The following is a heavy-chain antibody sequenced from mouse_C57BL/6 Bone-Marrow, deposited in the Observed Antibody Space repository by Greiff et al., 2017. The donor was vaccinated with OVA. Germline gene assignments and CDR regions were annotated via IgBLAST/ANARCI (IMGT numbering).Heavy chain of an antibody. CDR2: IYPGSGST. CDR1: GYTFTSYW. CDR3: ARFGSSFLYFDY. J-gene: IGHJ2*01. V-gene: IGHV1-55*01. Sequence: VQLQQPGAELVKPGASVKMSCKASGYTFTSYWITWVKQRPGQGLEWIGDIYPGSGSTNYNEKFKSKATLTVDTSSSTAYMQLSSLTSEDSAVYYCARFGSSFLYFDYWGQGTTLTVSS. D-gene: IGHD1-1*01.